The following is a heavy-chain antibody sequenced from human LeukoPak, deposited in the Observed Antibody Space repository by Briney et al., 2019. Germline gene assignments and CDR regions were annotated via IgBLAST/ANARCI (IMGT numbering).Heavy chain of an antibody. J-gene: IGHJ4*02. CDR2: INHSGST. V-gene: IGHV4-39*07. D-gene: IGHD5-18*01. Sequence: SETLSLTCTVSGGSISSSGYYWGWIRQPPGKGLERIGEINHSGSTNYNPSLKSRVTISVDTSKNQFSLKLSSVTPADTAVYYCARKLGRIQLWVVAPTTFDYWGQGTLVTVSS. CDR3: ARKLGRIQLWVVAPTTFDY. CDR1: GGSISSSGYY.